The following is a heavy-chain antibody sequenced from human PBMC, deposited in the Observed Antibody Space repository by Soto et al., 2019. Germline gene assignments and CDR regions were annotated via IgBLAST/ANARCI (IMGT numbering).Heavy chain of an antibody. CDR1: GGPFSGYY. Sequence: SETLSLTCAVYGGPFSGYYWSWIRQPPGKGLEWIGEINHSGSTNYNPSLKSRVTISVDTSKNQFSLKLSSVTAADTAVYYCAGSVITIFGVVTYDYWGQGTLVTVSS. J-gene: IGHJ4*02. V-gene: IGHV4-34*01. CDR2: INHSGST. D-gene: IGHD3-3*01. CDR3: AGSVITIFGVVTYDY.